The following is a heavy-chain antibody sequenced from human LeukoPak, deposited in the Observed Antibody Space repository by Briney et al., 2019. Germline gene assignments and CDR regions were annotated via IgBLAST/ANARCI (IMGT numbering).Heavy chain of an antibody. D-gene: IGHD4-17*01. CDR2: ISENGGTT. V-gene: IGHV3-23*01. CDR1: GFYFSSYW. J-gene: IGHJ5*02. Sequence: GGSLRLSCAASGFYFSSYWMSWVRQAPGKGLEWVSGISENGGTTFYADSVKGRFTISRDNSNNTLHLQMNSLRAEDTAVYHCAKASAHDYGHNWFDPWGQGTLVTVSS. CDR3: AKASAHDYGHNWFDP.